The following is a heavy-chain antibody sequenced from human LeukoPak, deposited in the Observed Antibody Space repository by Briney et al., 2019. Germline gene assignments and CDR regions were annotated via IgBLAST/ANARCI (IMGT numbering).Heavy chain of an antibody. Sequence: GGSLRLSCAASGFTFSNYNMNWVRQAPGKGLEWVSYISSSSSTIYYADSVKGRFTISRDNAKNSLYLQMNSLRADDTAVYYCARDHYYGSGSSCKDYWGQGSLVTVSS. CDR3: ARDHYYGSGSSCKDY. D-gene: IGHD3-10*01. CDR1: GFTFSNYN. V-gene: IGHV3-48*01. CDR2: ISSSSSTI. J-gene: IGHJ4*02.